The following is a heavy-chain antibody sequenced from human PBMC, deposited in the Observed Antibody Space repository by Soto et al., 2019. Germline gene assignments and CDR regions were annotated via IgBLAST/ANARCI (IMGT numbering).Heavy chain of an antibody. V-gene: IGHV3-30-3*01. CDR3: AREWSTSGDLDY. J-gene: IGHJ4*02. CDR1: GFTFSSHS. Sequence: QVQLVEAGGGVVQPGRSLRISCAASGFTFSSHSIKWVRQAPANWLEWVAVISYEGSIKYYEDSVKGRFTISRNNSKNTPYRQMNGLRAYDTAVFYCAREWSTSGDLDYWGQGTLVIFSS. CDR2: ISYEGSIK. D-gene: IGHD3-10*01.